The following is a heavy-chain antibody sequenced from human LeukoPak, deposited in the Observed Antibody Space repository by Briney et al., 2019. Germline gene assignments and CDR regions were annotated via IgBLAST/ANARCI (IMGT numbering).Heavy chain of an antibody. CDR3: ASQKFLEWLLLDY. J-gene: IGHJ4*02. Sequence: ASVKVSCKASGGTFNSYAISWVRQAPGQGLEWMGGIIPIFGTANYAQKFQGRVTITADESTSTAYMELSSLRSEDTAVYYCASQKFLEWLLLDYWGQGTLVTVSS. CDR2: IIPIFGTA. D-gene: IGHD3-3*01. V-gene: IGHV1-69*01. CDR1: GGTFNSYA.